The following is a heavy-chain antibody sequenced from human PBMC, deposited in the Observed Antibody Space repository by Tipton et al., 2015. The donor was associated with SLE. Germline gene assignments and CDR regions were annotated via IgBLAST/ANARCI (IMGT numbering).Heavy chain of an antibody. Sequence: SLRLSCAASGFTFSSYGMHWVRQAPGKGLEWVAVIWYDGSNKYYADSVKGRFTISRDKSKNTLCLQMNSLRAEDTAVYYCAKALRDNWNYYDYWGQGALVTVSS. CDR2: IWYDGSNK. CDR3: AKALRDNWNYYDY. D-gene: IGHD1-20*01. V-gene: IGHV3-33*03. J-gene: IGHJ4*02. CDR1: GFTFSSYG.